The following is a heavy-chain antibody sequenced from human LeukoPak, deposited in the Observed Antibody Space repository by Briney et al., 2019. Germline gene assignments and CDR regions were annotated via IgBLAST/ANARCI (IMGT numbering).Heavy chain of an antibody. CDR2: ISSDGSST. CDR1: GFTFSSYW. V-gene: IGHV3-74*01. CDR3: ARGKIYYYYYMDV. J-gene: IGHJ6*03. Sequence: GGSLRLSCAASGFTFSSYWMHWVRQAPGKGLVWVSRISSDGSSTSYTDSVKGRFTISRDNAKNTLYLQMNSLRAEDTAVYYCARGKIYYYYYMDVWGKGTTVTVSS.